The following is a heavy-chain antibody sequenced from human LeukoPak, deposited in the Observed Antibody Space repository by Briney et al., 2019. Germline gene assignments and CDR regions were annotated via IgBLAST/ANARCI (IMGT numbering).Heavy chain of an antibody. J-gene: IGHJ4*02. Sequence: SETLSLTCTVSGGSISSYYWSWIRQPPGKGLEWIGYIYYSGSTNYNPSLKSRVTISVDTSKNQFSLKLSSMTAADTAVYYCACDVGASYYFDYWGQGTLVTVSS. CDR1: GGSISSYY. D-gene: IGHD1-26*01. V-gene: IGHV4-59*12. CDR3: ACDVGASYYFDY. CDR2: IYYSGST.